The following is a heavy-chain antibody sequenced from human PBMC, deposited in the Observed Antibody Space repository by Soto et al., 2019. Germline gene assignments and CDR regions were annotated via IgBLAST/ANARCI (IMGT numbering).Heavy chain of an antibody. CDR2: IKSDGSST. D-gene: IGHD3-9*01. J-gene: IGHJ1*01. V-gene: IGHV3-74*01. Sequence: SGGSLRLSCAASGFTFSAYWMHWVRQAPGKGLVWVSRIKSDGSSTYYADSVKGRFTISRDNAKNTLHLQMDSLRAEDTAVYYCTRDFDTWGQGTLVTVSS. CDR1: GFTFSAYW. CDR3: TRDFDT.